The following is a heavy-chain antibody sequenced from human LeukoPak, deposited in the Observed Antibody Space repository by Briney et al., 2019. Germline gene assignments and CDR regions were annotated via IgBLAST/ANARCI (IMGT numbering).Heavy chain of an antibody. CDR1: GYTFTSYY. CDR2: INPSGGST. V-gene: IGHV1-46*01. CDR3: ARVRLDYGSGSYYQYYFDY. J-gene: IGHJ4*02. Sequence: ASVKVSCKASGYTFTSYYMHWVRQAPGQGLEWMGIINPSGGSTSYAQKFQGRVTMTRDTSTSTVYMELSSLRSEDTAVYYCARVRLDYGSGSYYQYYFDYWGQGTLVTVSS. D-gene: IGHD3-10*01.